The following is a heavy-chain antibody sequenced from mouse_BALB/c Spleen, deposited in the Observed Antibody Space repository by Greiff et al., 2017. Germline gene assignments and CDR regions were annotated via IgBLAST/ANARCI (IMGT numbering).Heavy chain of an antibody. D-gene: IGHD1-2*01. CDR2: ISSGGGST. J-gene: IGHJ3*01. V-gene: IGHV5-12-1*01. CDR3: ARHSFTTATKAWFAY. CDR1: GFAFSSYD. Sequence: EVQGVESGGGLVKPGGSLKLSCAASGFAFSSYDMSWVRQTPEKRLEWVAYISSGGGSTYYPDTVKGRFTISRDNAKNTLYLQMSSLKSEDTAMYYCARHSFTTATKAWFAYWGQGTLVTVSA.